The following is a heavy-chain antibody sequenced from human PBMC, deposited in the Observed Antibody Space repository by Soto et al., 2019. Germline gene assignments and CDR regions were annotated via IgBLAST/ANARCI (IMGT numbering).Heavy chain of an antibody. D-gene: IGHD3-22*01. J-gene: IGHJ6*02. V-gene: IGHV3-7*01. Sequence: GGSLRLSCAASGFTFSSYWMSWVRQAPGKGLEWVANKKQDGSEKNYVDYVKGRFTISRDNAKNSLYLQMNSLRAEDTAVYYCARDRPDDSSGYYSYYYYYGMDVWGQGTTVTVSS. CDR1: GFTFSSYW. CDR3: ARDRPDDSSGYYSYYYYYGMDV. CDR2: KKQDGSEK.